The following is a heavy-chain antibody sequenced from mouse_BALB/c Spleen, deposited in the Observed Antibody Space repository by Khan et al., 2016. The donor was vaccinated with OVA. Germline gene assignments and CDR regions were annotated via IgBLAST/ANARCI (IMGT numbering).Heavy chain of an antibody. CDR3: ARGYEFFPY. D-gene: IGHD2-12*01. J-gene: IGHJ3*01. Sequence: VQLKESGPDLVKPGASVKISCKASGYSFTVYYMTWVKQSPGKSPEWIGCVNPNNGDTNYNQNFKGKAILTVDKSSNTAYMELRSLTSEDSAVFYCARGYEFFPYWGQGTLVTVSA. V-gene: IGHV1-26*01. CDR1: GYSFTVYY. CDR2: VNPNNGDT.